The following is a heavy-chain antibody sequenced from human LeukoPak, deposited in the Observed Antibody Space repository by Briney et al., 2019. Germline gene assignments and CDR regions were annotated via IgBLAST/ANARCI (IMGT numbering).Heavy chain of an antibody. V-gene: IGHV4-34*01. J-gene: IGHJ4*02. Sequence: SETLSLTCAVYGGSFSGYYWSWIRQPPGKGLEWIGEINHSGSTNYNPSLKSRVTISVDTSKNQFSLKLSSVTAADTAVYYCVRGYSYLYYLDYWGQGTLVTVSS. CDR2: INHSGST. CDR3: VRGYSYLYYLDY. CDR1: GGSFSGYY. D-gene: IGHD5-18*01.